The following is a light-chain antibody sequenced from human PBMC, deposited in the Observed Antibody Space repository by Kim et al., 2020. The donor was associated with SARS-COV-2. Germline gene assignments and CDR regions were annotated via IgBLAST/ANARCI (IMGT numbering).Light chain of an antibody. J-gene: IGLJ3*02. CDR2: RNN. Sequence: QSVLTQPPSASGTPGQRVTISCSGSSSNIGSNYVYWYQQLPGTAPKLLFYRNNQRPSGVPDRCSGSKSGTSASLAISGLRSEDEADYYCAAWDDSLSGPVFGGVTQLTVL. CDR3: AAWDDSLSGPV. V-gene: IGLV1-47*01. CDR1: SSNIGSNY.